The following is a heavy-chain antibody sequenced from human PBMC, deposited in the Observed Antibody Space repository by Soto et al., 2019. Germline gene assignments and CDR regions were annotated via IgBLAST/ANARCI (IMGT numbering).Heavy chain of an antibody. J-gene: IGHJ4*02. CDR2: ISYDGSNK. V-gene: IGHV3-30*18. CDR3: AKDRTRYCSSTSCYDGHDY. Sequence: GSLRLSCAASGFTFSSYGMHWVRQAPGKGLEWVAVISYDGSNKYYADSVKGRFTISRDNSKNTLYLQMNSLRAEDTAVYYCAKDRTRYCSSTSCYDGHDYWGQGTLVTVSS. D-gene: IGHD2-2*01. CDR1: GFTFSSYG.